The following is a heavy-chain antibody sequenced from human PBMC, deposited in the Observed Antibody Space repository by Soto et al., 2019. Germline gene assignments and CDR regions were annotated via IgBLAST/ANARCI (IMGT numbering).Heavy chain of an antibody. J-gene: IGHJ6*02. D-gene: IGHD2-21*01. CDR2: ISYDEINK. Sequence: QVHLVESGGGVVQPGRSLRLSCAASGFTFSSYAMHWVCQAPGKGLEWVALISYDEINKHYVDSVKGRFTISRDNSKNTLYLQMNSLRAEDTAVYYCARPRSDSGDWHYYYGLDVWGQGTTVTVSS. CDR1: GFTFSSYA. CDR3: ARPRSDSGDWHYYYGLDV. V-gene: IGHV3-30-3*01.